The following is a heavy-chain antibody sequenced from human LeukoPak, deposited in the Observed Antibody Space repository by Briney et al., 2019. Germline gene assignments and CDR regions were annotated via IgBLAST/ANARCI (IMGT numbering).Heavy chain of an antibody. CDR1: GGSFSGYY. Sequence: PSETLSLTCAVYGGSFSGYYWSWIRQPPGKGLEWIGEINHSGSTNYNPSLKSRVTMSVDTSKNQFSLKLSSVTAADTAVYYCARDLIVVVPAAIVGYMDVWGKGTTVAVSS. CDR3: ARDLIVVVPAAIVGYMDV. J-gene: IGHJ6*03. CDR2: INHSGST. D-gene: IGHD2-2*02. V-gene: IGHV4-34*01.